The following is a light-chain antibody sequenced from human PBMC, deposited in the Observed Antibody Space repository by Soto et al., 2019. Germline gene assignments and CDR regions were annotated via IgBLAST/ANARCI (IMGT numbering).Light chain of an antibody. CDR2: DAS. V-gene: IGKV1-33*01. J-gene: IGKJ3*01. Sequence: DIQMTQSPSSLSASVGDRVTITCQASQNINNYLNWYQQKPGKAPKLLIYDASNLETGVPSRFSGSGSGTDFTFTISSLQPEDFAAYYCQQFDTLPFTLGPGPKVHIK. CDR1: QNINNY. CDR3: QQFDTLPFT.